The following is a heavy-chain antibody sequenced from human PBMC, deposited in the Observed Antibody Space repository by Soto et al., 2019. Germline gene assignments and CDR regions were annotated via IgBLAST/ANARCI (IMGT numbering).Heavy chain of an antibody. J-gene: IGHJ6*02. V-gene: IGHV4-59*01. Sequence: VQLQESGPGLVKPSETLSLTCTVSGDSISSYYWSWIRQPPGKGLEWIGYIYYSGSTNYILSLKSRVTISVDTSKNQFSLKLSSVTAADTAVYYCARDPLYGMDVWGRGTTVTVSS. CDR1: GDSISSYY. CDR3: ARDPLYGMDV. CDR2: IYYSGST.